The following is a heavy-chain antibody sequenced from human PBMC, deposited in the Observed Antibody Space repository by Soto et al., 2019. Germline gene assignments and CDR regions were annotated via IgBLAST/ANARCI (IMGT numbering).Heavy chain of an antibody. CDR1: GFSLSTSGVG. V-gene: IGHV2-5*02. J-gene: IGHJ4*02. CDR2: IYWDDDK. CDR3: ARQVRGVNISPFDY. D-gene: IGHD3-10*01. Sequence: QITLKESGPTLVKPTQTLTLTCTFSGFSLSTSGVGVGWIRQPPGKALEWLALIYWDDDKRYSPSLKSRLTITKDTSKNQVVLTMTNMDPVDTATYYCARQVRGVNISPFDYWGQGTLVTVSS.